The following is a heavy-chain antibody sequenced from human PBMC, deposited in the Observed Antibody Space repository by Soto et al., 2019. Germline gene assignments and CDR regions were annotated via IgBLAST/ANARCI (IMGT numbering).Heavy chain of an antibody. CDR2: INHSGST. Sequence: SETLSLTCAVYGGSFSGYYWSGIRQPPGKGLEWIGEINHSGSTNYDPSLKSRVTISVDTSKNQFSLKLSSVTAADTAVYYCARLGLTGYYFLWYGMDVWGQGTTVTVSS. CDR1: GGSFSGYY. D-gene: IGHD3-9*01. V-gene: IGHV4-34*01. J-gene: IGHJ6*02. CDR3: ARLGLTGYYFLWYGMDV.